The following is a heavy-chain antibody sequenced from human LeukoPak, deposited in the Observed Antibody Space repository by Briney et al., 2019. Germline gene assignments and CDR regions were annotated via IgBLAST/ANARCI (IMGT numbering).Heavy chain of an antibody. D-gene: IGHD3-10*01. CDR3: VRGSSGIVVRGIAWAWFDP. Sequence: GGSLRLSCAASGFTFSRYWMTWVRQAPGKGLEWVANIKQDGGERYYVDSVKGRFTISRDNAKNSLYLHMNSLRAEDTAIYFCVRGSSGIVVRGIAWAWFDPWGQGTLVTVSS. V-gene: IGHV3-7*05. CDR2: IKQDGGER. J-gene: IGHJ5*02. CDR1: GFTFSRYW.